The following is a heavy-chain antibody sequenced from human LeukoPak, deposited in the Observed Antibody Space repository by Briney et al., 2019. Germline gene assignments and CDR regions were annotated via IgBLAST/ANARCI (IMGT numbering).Heavy chain of an antibody. V-gene: IGHV1-18*01. CDR3: ARDFTNDYGDYVYFQH. CDR2: ISAYNGNT. D-gene: IGHD4-17*01. J-gene: IGHJ1*01. Sequence: GASVKVSCKASGYTFTSYGISWVRQAPGQGLEWMGWISAYNGNTNYAQKLQGRVTMTTDTSTSTAYMELSSLRSDDTAVYYCARDFTNDYGDYVYFQHWGQGTLVTVSS. CDR1: GYTFTSYG.